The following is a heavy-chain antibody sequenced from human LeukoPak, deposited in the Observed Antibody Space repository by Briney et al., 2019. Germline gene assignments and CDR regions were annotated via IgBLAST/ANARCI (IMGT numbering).Heavy chain of an antibody. D-gene: IGHD6-19*01. V-gene: IGHV5-51*01. CDR1: GYSFTSYW. Sequence: GESLKISCKGSGYSFTSYWIGWVRQMPGKGLEWMGIIYPGDSDTKYSPSFQGQVTISADKSISTAYLQWSSLKASDTAMYYCARTGYASGWYVGSFDYWGQETLVTVSS. CDR3: ARTGYASGWYVGSFDY. J-gene: IGHJ4*02. CDR2: IYPGDSDT.